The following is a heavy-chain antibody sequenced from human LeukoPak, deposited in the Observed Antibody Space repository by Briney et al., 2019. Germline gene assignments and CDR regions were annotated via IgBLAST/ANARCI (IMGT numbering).Heavy chain of an antibody. V-gene: IGHV4-38-2*01. J-gene: IGHJ3*02. D-gene: IGHD3-10*01. CDR1: AYSISSSNW. CDR2: IYHSGST. Sequence: SETLSLTCAVSAYSISSSNWWAWIRQPPGKELEWIGSIYHSGSTYYNPSLKSRVTILVDTSKNQFSLKLSSVTAADTAVYCCAGITKGAFDIWGQGTMVTVSS. CDR3: AGITKGAFDI.